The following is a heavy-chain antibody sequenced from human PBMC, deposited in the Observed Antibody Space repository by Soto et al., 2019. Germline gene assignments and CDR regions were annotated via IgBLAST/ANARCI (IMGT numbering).Heavy chain of an antibody. J-gene: IGHJ2*01. CDR1: GFTVSSYG. D-gene: IGHD1-26*01. CDR3: AKDGERELLEWYFDL. Sequence: QMQLVESGGGVVQHGRSLRLSCAASGFTVSSYGMHWVRQAPGKGLEWVAVISYAGNNKYYADSVKGRFTISRDNSKNTLYLQMNSLRAEDTAVYYCAKDGERELLEWYFDLWGRGTLVTVSS. V-gene: IGHV3-30*18. CDR2: ISYAGNNK.